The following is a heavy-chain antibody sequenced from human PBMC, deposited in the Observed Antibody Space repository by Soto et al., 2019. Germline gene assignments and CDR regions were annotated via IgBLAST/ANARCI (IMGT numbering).Heavy chain of an antibody. CDR3: ARARRNYYGMDV. J-gene: IGHJ6*02. D-gene: IGHD6-6*01. CDR2: ISSSSSYI. CDR1: GFTFSSYS. Sequence: LRLSCAASGFTFSSYSMNWVRQAPGKGLDWVSSISSSSSYIYYADSVKGRFTISRDNAKDSLYLQMNSLRAEDKAVYYCARARRNYYGMDVWGQGTTVTVSS. V-gene: IGHV3-21*01.